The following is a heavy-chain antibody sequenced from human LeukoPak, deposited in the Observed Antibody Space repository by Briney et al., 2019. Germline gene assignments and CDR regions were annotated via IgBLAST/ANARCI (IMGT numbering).Heavy chain of an antibody. Sequence: ASVKVSCKASGYTFTGYYMHWVRQAPGQGLEWMGWINPNSGGTNYAQKFQGRVTMTRDTSISTAYMELSSLRSEDTAVYYCARDGRGESCFDYWGQGTLVTVSS. V-gene: IGHV1-2*02. CDR2: INPNSGGT. CDR1: GYTFTGYY. CDR3: ARDGRGESCFDY. J-gene: IGHJ4*02. D-gene: IGHD1-26*01.